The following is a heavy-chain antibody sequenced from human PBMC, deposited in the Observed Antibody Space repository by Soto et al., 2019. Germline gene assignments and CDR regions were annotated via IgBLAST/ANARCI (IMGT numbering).Heavy chain of an antibody. CDR3: ARENCTNGVCLHDY. D-gene: IGHD2-8*01. Sequence: SETLSLTCTVSGGSISSGGYYWSWIRQPPGKGLEWIGYIYYSGSTNYNPSLKSRVTISVDTSKNQFSLKLSSVTAADTAVYYCARENCTNGVCLHDYWGQGTLVTVSS. V-gene: IGHV4-61*08. J-gene: IGHJ4*02. CDR2: IYYSGST. CDR1: GGSISSGGYY.